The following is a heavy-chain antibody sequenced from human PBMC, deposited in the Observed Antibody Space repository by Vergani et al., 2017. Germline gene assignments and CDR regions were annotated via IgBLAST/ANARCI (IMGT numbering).Heavy chain of an antibody. CDR2: ISYDGNKK. CDR3: ARDFLTRVTTLDYYYMGV. CDR1: GFPFSDYS. J-gene: IGHJ6*03. Sequence: QVQLVESGGGEVQPGRSLRLSCSAAGFPFSDYSVHWVRQAPGKGLEWVSVISYDGNKKNYADSVTGRFTISRDNSKYTLYLEMNALRAEDTAVYYCARDFLTRVTTLDYYYMGVWGKGTTVTVSS. V-gene: IGHV3-30*03. D-gene: IGHD1-1*01.